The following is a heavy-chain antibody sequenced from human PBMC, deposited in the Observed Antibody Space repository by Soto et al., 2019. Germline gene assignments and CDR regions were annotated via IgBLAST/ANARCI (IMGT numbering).Heavy chain of an antibody. Sequence: RLEWMGWINAGNGNTKYSQKFQGRVTITRDTSASTAYMELSSLRSEDTAVYYCARRATTDYYYGMDVLGHGTTVTVSS. CDR2: INAGNGNT. V-gene: IGHV1-3*01. J-gene: IGHJ6*02. CDR3: ARRATTDYYYGMDV. D-gene: IGHD1-26*01.